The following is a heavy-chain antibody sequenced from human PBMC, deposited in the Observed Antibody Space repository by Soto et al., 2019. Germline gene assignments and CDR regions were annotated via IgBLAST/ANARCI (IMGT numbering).Heavy chain of an antibody. D-gene: IGHD3-10*01. CDR2: IYYSGST. J-gene: IGHJ5*02. CDR1: GGSISSYY. CDR3: ARVQAGNWFDP. Sequence: PSETLSLTCTVSGGSISSYYWSWIRQPPGKGLEWIGYIYYSGSTNYNPSLKSRVTISVDTSKNQFSLKLSSVTAADTAVYYCARVQAGNWFDPWGQGTLVTVSS. V-gene: IGHV4-59*01.